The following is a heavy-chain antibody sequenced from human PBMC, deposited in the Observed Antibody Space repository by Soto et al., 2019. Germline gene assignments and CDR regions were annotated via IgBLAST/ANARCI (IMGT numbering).Heavy chain of an antibody. CDR3: ARRSRDGYNLSYFDY. J-gene: IGHJ4*02. CDR1: GGSISSYY. Sequence: SETLSLTCTVSGGSISSYYWSWIRQPPGKGLEWIGYIYYSGSTNYNPSLKSRVTISVDTSKNQFSLKLSSVTAADTAVYYCARRSRDGYNLSYFDYWGQGTLVTVSS. CDR2: IYYSGST. V-gene: IGHV4-59*01. D-gene: IGHD5-12*01.